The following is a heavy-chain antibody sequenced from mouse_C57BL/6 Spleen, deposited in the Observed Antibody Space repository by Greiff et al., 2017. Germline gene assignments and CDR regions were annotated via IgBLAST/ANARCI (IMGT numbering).Heavy chain of an antibody. CDR2: IYPGSGNT. Sequence: VQLQQSGPELVKPGASVKISCKASGYSFTSYYIHWVKQRPGQGLEWIGWIYPGSGNTKYNEKFKGKATLTADTSSSTAYMQLSSLTSEDSAVYYCARDPTVVATGAMDYWGQGTSVTVSS. J-gene: IGHJ4*01. CDR3: ARDPTVVATGAMDY. V-gene: IGHV1-66*01. D-gene: IGHD1-1*01. CDR1: GYSFTSYY.